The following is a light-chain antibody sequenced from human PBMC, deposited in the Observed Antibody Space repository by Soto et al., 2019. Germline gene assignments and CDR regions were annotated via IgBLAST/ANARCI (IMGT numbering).Light chain of an antibody. J-gene: IGLJ2*01. CDR1: SSDVGGYNY. V-gene: IGLV2-14*01. CDR3: RSYITSSPHVV. Sequence: QSALTQPASVSGSPGQSITISCTGTSSDVGGYNYVSWYQQHPGKAPKLMIYDVSNRPSGVSNRFSGSKSGNTASLTISGLQAEDEADYYCRSYITSSPHVVFGGGTKVTVL. CDR2: DVS.